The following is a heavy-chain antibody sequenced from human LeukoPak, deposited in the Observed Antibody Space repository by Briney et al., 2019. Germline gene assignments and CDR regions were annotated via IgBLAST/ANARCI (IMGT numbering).Heavy chain of an antibody. D-gene: IGHD1-7*01. J-gene: IGHJ4*02. CDR2: IYYSGST. CDR3: ARGPPTYNWNYPEDSHYFDY. CDR1: GGSISSGGYY. V-gene: IGHV4-31*03. Sequence: SETLSLTCTVSGGSISSGGYYWSWIRQHPGKGLEWIGYIYYSGSTYYNPSLKSRVTISVDTSKNQFSLKLSSVTAADTAVYYCARGPPTYNWNYPEDSHYFDYWGQGTLVTVSS.